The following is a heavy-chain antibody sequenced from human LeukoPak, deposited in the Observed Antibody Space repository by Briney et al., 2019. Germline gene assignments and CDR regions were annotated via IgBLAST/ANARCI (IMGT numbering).Heavy chain of an antibody. CDR2: IHYSGST. D-gene: IGHD2-2*02. V-gene: IGHV4-59*08. Sequence: PSETLSLTCTVSDGSVSSYYWSWIRQPPGKGLEWIACIHYSGSTNYNPSLNSRVTISVDTSKNQFSVKLSSVTAADTAVYYCARRPYCSSTSCYRGWFDPWGQGTLVTVSS. CDR1: DGSVSSYY. CDR3: ARRPYCSSTSCYRGWFDP. J-gene: IGHJ5*02.